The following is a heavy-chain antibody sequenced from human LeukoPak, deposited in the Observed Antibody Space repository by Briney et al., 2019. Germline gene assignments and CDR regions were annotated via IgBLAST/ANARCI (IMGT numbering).Heavy chain of an antibody. Sequence: SETLSLTCTVSGGSISSHYWTWVRQPPGKGLEWIGYIYYSGTTNHNPSLKSRVTISLDTSKTQFSLNLNSVTAADTAVYYCARKSSGWFDIWGQGTVVTVSS. CDR3: ARKSSGWFDI. J-gene: IGHJ3*02. D-gene: IGHD6-19*01. CDR1: GGSISSHY. V-gene: IGHV4-59*11. CDR2: IYYSGTT.